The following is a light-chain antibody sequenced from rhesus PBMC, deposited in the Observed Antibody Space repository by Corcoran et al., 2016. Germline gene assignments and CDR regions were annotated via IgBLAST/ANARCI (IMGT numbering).Light chain of an antibody. CDR3: LQHNSYPYI. Sequence: DIQMTQSPSSLSASVGDTVTITCRASQGISSYLNWFQQKPGKAPKLRIYDASSLERGVPSRFSGSGSWTDFALTISSLEPEDFAVYYCLQHNSYPYIFGQVTKLEIK. CDR2: DAS. V-gene: IGKV1-28*03. J-gene: IGKJ2*01. CDR1: QGISSY.